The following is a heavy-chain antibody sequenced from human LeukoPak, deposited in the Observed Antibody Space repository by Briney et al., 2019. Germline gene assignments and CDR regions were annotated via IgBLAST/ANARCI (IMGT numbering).Heavy chain of an antibody. D-gene: IGHD5-12*01. Sequence: NPSETLSLTCAVYGGSFSGYYWSWIRQPPGKGLEWIGEINHSGSTNYNPSLKSRVTISVDTSKNQFSLKLSSVTAADTAVYYCARGPQRGYSAGPCYYYYYGMDVWGKGTTVTVSS. CDR1: GGSFSGYY. CDR2: INHSGST. V-gene: IGHV4-34*01. J-gene: IGHJ6*04. CDR3: ARGPQRGYSAGPCYYYYYGMDV.